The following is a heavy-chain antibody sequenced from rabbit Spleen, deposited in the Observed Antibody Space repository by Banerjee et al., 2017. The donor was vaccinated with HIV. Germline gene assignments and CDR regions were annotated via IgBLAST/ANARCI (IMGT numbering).Heavy chain of an antibody. D-gene: IGHD1-1*01. J-gene: IGHJ6*01. Sequence: EESGGGLVKPGASLTLTCTASGVSFSFSSYMCWVRQAPGKGLEWIACIEVGSSAFTYFATWAKGRFTCSKTSSTTVTLQMTRLTAADTATCFCARDTSSSFSSYGMDLWGPGTLVT. V-gene: IGHV1S40*01. CDR2: IEVGSSAFT. CDR3: ARDTSSSFSSYGMDL. CDR1: GVSFSFSSY.